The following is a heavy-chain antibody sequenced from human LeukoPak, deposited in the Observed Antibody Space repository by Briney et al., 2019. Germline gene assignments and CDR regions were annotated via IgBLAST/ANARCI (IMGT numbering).Heavy chain of an antibody. CDR2: ISYDGSNK. Sequence: PGRSLRFSCAASGFTFSSYGMHWVRQALGKGLEWVAVISYDGSNKYYADSVKGRFTISRDNSKNTLYLQMNSLRAEDTAVYYCAKPEQQLVSPYYFDYWGQGTLVTVSS. D-gene: IGHD6-13*01. V-gene: IGHV3-30*18. CDR3: AKPEQQLVSPYYFDY. J-gene: IGHJ4*02. CDR1: GFTFSSYG.